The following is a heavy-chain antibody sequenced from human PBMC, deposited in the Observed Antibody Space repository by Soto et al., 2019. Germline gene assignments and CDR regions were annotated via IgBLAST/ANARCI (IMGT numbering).Heavy chain of an antibody. D-gene: IGHD4-17*01. CDR1: GGSISSGGYY. CDR2: IYYSGST. Sequence: SETLSLTXTVSGGSISSGGYYWSWIRQHPGKGLEWIGYIYYSGSTYYNPSLKSRVTISVDTSKNQFSLKLSSVTAADTAVYYCARVTTVSPPYYYYYGMDVWGQGTTVTVSS. V-gene: IGHV4-31*02. J-gene: IGHJ6*02. CDR3: ARVTTVSPPYYYYYGMDV.